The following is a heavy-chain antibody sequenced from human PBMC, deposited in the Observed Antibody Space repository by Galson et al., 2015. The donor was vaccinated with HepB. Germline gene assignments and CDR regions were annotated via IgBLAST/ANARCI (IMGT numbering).Heavy chain of an antibody. V-gene: IGHV1-69*04. Sequence: SVKVSCKASEGTFTKYAISWVRQAPGQGLEWMGRVVPFLGIANYAQNFRDRLTITADKFTITAYMELSSLRSEDTAIYYCATDGTSGTQFDYWGQGTLVTISS. D-gene: IGHD3-10*01. CDR1: EGTFTKYA. CDR2: VVPFLGIA. CDR3: ATDGTSGTQFDY. J-gene: IGHJ4*02.